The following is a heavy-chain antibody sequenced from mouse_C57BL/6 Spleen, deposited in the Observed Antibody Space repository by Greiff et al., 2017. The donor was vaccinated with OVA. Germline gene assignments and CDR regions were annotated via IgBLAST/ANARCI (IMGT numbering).Heavy chain of an antibody. CDR1: GYAFSSSW. V-gene: IGHV1-82*01. CDR2: IYPGDGDT. Sequence: VQLQQSGPELVKPGASVKLSCKASGYAFSSSWMNWVKQRPGKGLEWIGRIYPGDGDTNYNGKFKGKATLTADKSSSTAYMQLSSLTSEDSAVYFCARDHYDYDDYAMDYWGQGTSVTVSS. D-gene: IGHD2-4*01. CDR3: ARDHYDYDDYAMDY. J-gene: IGHJ4*01.